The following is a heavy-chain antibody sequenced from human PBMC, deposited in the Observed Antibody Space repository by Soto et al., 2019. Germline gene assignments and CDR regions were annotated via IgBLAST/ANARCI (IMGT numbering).Heavy chain of an antibody. J-gene: IGHJ4*02. CDR2: IYYGGST. CDR1: GGSISSGDYY. CDR3: ARTHDSHYYFDY. D-gene: IGHD2-15*01. V-gene: IGHV4-30-4*01. Sequence: PSETLSLTCTVSGGSISSGDYYWSWIRQPPGKGLEWIAYIYYGGSTYYTPSLKSRVTMSVYTSKNQFSLKLTSVTAADTAVYYCARTHDSHYYFDYWGQGALVTVSS.